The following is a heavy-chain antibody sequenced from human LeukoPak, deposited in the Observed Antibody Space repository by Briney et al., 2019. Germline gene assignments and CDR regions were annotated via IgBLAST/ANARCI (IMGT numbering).Heavy chain of an antibody. CDR2: IRYDGSNK. J-gene: IGHJ4*02. CDR3: AKDAVPAAIPTFDY. CDR1: GFTFSSYG. Sequence: GGSLRLSCAASGFTFSSYGMHWVRQAPGKGLEGVAFIRYDGSNKYYADSVKGRFTISRDNSKNTLYLQMNSLRAEDTAVYYCAKDAVPAAIPTFDYWGQGTLVTVSS. D-gene: IGHD2-2*02. V-gene: IGHV3-30*02.